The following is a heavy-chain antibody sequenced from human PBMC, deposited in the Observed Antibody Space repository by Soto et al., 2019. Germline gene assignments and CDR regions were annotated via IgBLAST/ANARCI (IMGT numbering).Heavy chain of an antibody. J-gene: IGHJ4*01. D-gene: IGHD3-16*01. CDR1: GFTFSSYA. CDR3: ARDGGAY. CDR2: MSYDGSNK. Sequence: QVQLVESGGGVVQPGRSLRLSCAASGFTFSSYAMHWVRRAPGKGLEWMAVMSYDGSNKYYADSVKGRFTISRDNSKNTMYLQMNSLRPEDTALYYCARDGGAYWGHGTLVIVYS. V-gene: IGHV3-30-3*01.